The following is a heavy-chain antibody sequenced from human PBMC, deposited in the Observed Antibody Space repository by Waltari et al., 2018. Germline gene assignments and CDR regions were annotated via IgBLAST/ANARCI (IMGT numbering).Heavy chain of an antibody. CDR3: ARAPRAFDI. Sequence: QVQLVQSGAEVKKPGASVKVSCKASGYIFPNYYIPWVRQAPGQGHEWMGIINPSDGSTSSAQKFQDRVTMTRDTPTSTVNMELSSLRSEDTAVYYCARAPRAFDIWGQGTMVTVSS. CDR1: GYIFPNYY. V-gene: IGHV1-46*01. J-gene: IGHJ3*02. CDR2: INPSDGST.